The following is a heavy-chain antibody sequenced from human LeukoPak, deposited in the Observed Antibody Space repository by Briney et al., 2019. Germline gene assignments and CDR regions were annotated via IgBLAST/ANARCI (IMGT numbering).Heavy chain of an antibody. CDR3: VTKGCQPMPAPRGFTFDY. CDR2: ISYGDGGT. V-gene: IGHV3-23*01. Sequence: GGSLRLSCEPSGFTFSNYAMSWVRQAPGRGLEWVSGISYGDGGTYYADSVKGRFTISRDNSKNTLSLQMNSLGAEDTALYFCVTKGCQPMPAPRGFTFDYWGRGTLVTVSS. J-gene: IGHJ4*02. D-gene: IGHD2-2*01. CDR1: GFTFSNYA.